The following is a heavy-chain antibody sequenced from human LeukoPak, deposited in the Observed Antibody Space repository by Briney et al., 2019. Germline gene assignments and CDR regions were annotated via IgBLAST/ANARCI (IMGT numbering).Heavy chain of an antibody. Sequence: TGGSLRLSCAASEFTFSNYAIHWVRQAPGKGLEWVAVISYDGSNKYYADSVKGRFTISRDNSKNTLYLQMNSLRAEDTAVYYCAKPLIDYGDYAFDIWGQGTMVTVSS. CDR3: AKPLIDYGDYAFDI. D-gene: IGHD4-17*01. CDR1: EFTFSNYA. V-gene: IGHV3-30*18. CDR2: ISYDGSNK. J-gene: IGHJ3*02.